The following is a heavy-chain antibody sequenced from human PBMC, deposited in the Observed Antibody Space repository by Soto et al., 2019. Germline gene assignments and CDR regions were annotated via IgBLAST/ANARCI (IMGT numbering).Heavy chain of an antibody. Sequence: EVQLVESGGGLVKPGGSLRLSCAASGFTFSSYSMNWVRQAPGKGLEWVSSISSSSSDIYYAVSVKGRFTISRDNAKNSLYLQMNSLRAEDTAVYYCAREPYYYDSRGYWAYWGQGTLVTVSS. CDR1: GFTFSSYS. V-gene: IGHV3-21*01. CDR3: AREPYYYDSRGYWAY. D-gene: IGHD3-22*01. J-gene: IGHJ4*02. CDR2: ISSSSSDI.